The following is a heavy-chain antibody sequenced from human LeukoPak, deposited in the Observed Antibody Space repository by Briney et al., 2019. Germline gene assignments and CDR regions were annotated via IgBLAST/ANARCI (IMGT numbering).Heavy chain of an antibody. CDR1: GFTFSSYW. Sequence: PGGSLRLSWAASGFTFSSYWMYWVRPAPGKGLVWVLRISGDGSSTSYADSVKGRFTISRDNAKNTLYLQMNSLRAEDTAVYHCAGSGTSIDYWGQGTLVTVSS. CDR2: ISGDGSST. V-gene: IGHV3-74*01. D-gene: IGHD1-26*01. CDR3: AGSGTSIDY. J-gene: IGHJ4*02.